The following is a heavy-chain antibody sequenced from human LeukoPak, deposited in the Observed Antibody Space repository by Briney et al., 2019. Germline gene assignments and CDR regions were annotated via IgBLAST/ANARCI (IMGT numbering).Heavy chain of an antibody. CDR2: IYPGESDT. V-gene: IGHV5-51*01. CDR3: AIRYSGSYNDY. D-gene: IGHD1-26*01. J-gene: IGHJ4*02. CDR1: GSSFTDYW. Sequence: GASLKISCKGTGSSFTDYWIGWVRQLPGKGLELMGIIYPGESDTKYSPSFQGQVTISADKSLSTAYLQWSSLKASDTAMYYCAIRYSGSYNDYWGQGTLVTVSS.